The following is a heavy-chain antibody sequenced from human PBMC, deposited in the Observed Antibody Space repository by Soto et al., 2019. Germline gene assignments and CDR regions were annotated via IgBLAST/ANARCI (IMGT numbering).Heavy chain of an antibody. V-gene: IGHV4-34*09. CDR2: FNHSGST. J-gene: IGHJ6*02. D-gene: IGHD2-2*01. Sequence: SETLSLTCAVSGGAFSGYQWSWVRQPPGKGLEWIGEFNHSGSTRYNPSLKSRVTISVDTSKNQFSLKLSSVTAADTAVYYCAREGYCSSTSCYDPIHVWGQGTTVTVSS. CDR3: AREGYCSSTSCYDPIHV. CDR1: GGAFSGYQ.